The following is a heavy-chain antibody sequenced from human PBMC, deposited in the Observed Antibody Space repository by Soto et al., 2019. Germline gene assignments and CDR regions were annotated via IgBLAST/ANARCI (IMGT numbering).Heavy chain of an antibody. CDR2: IGTAGET. CDR1: GFPFSKYD. CDR3: TRGFTVLGGYYGMDV. V-gene: IGHV3-13*01. Sequence: EVQLVESGGGLVQPGGSLRLSCTASGFPFSKYDMHWVHQVPGKGLEWVSAIGTAGETYYPGSVKGRFTISRENAKNSLYLQVDSLRAGDTAVYYCTRGFTVLGGYYGMDVWGPGTTVTVYS. D-gene: IGHD4-17*01. J-gene: IGHJ6*02.